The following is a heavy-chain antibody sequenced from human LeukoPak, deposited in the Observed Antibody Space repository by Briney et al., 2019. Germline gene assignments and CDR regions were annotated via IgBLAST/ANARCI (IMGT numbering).Heavy chain of an antibody. CDR2: INGDGSTT. V-gene: IGHV3-74*01. CDR3: AGGRGSYGLWDS. J-gene: IGHJ4*02. CDR1: GFPFTNAW. Sequence: GGSLRLSWAASGFPFTNAWMNWVRQAPGKGLVWVSRINGDGSTTNYAASVKGRFTISRDNAKNTLFLQMNSLRAEDTAVYYCAGGRGSYGLWDSWGQGTLVTVSS. D-gene: IGHD1-26*01.